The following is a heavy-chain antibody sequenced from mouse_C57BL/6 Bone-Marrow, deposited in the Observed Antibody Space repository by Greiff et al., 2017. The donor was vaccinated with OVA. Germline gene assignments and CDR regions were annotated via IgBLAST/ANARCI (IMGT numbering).Heavy chain of an antibody. V-gene: IGHV1-5*01. J-gene: IGHJ2*01. D-gene: IGHD1-1*01. CDR2: IYPGNSDT. CDR3: TRRVVGFDY. CDR1: GYTFTSYW. Sequence: VQLQQSGTVLARPGASVKMSCKTSGYTFTSYWMHWVKQRPGQGLEWIGAIYPGNSDTSYNPKFKGKAKLTAVTPASTAYMELSSLTDEDSAVYCCTRRVVGFDYWGQGTTLTVSS.